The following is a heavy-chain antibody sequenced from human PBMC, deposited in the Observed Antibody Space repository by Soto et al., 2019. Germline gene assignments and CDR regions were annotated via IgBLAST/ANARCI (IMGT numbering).Heavy chain of an antibody. CDR2: ISSSGSTI. D-gene: IGHD2-2*01. CDR3: ARGWGYCSSTSCYRNWFDP. CDR1: GFTFSSYE. J-gene: IGHJ5*02. V-gene: IGHV3-48*03. Sequence: PGGSLRLSCAASGFTFSSYEMNWVRQAPGKGLEWVSYISSSGSTIYYADSVKGRFTISRDNAKNSLYLQMNSLRAEDTAVYYCARGWGYCSSTSCYRNWFDPWGQGTLVTVSS.